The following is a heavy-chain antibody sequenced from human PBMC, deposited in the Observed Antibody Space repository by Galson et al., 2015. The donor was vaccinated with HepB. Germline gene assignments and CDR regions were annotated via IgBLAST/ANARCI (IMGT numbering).Heavy chain of an antibody. D-gene: IGHD6-19*01. J-gene: IGHJ5*02. CDR1: GFAFSSYA. CDR3: AKEYSSGWEGWFDP. V-gene: IGHV3-23*01. Sequence: LRLSCAASGFAFSSYAMSWVRQAPGKGLEWVSAISGSGGSTYYADSVKGRFTISRDNSKNTLYLQMNSLRAEDTAVYYCAKEYSSGWEGWFDPWGQGTLVTVSS. CDR2: ISGSGGST.